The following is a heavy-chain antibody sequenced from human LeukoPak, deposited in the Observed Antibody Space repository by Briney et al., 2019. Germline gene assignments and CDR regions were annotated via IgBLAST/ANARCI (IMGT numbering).Heavy chain of an antibody. J-gene: IGHJ4*02. CDR1: GFIFGSHV. CDR3: ASPYFSGSGSYYPYY. V-gene: IGHV3-23*01. CDR2: ISGSAGST. D-gene: IGHD3-10*01. Sequence: GGSLRLSCAASGFIFGSHVMSWVRQAPGKGLEWVSTISGSAGSTYYADSVKGRFTISRDNSKNTLYLQMNSLRAEDTAVYYCASPYFSGSGSYYPYYWGQGTLVTVSS.